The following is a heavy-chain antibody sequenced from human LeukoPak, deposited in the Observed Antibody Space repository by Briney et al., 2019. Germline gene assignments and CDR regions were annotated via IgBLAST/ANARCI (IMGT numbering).Heavy chain of an antibody. CDR3: ARDESDIVVVPAAIGGALTPWFDP. Sequence: GASVKVSCRASGGTFSSYAISWVRQAPGQGLEWMGGIIPIFGTANYAQKFQGRVTITADESTSTAYMELSSLRSDDTAVYYCARDESDIVVVPAAIGGALTPWFDPWGQGTLVTVSS. CDR1: GGTFSSYA. D-gene: IGHD2-2*01. V-gene: IGHV1-69*13. J-gene: IGHJ5*02. CDR2: IIPIFGTA.